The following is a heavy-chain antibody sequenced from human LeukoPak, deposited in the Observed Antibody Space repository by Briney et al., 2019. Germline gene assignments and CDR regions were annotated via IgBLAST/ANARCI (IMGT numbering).Heavy chain of an antibody. V-gene: IGHV3-21*04. CDR2: ISSSSSYI. Sequence: GGSLRLSCAASGFTFSSYSMNWVRQAPGKGLEWVSSISSSSSYIYYADSVKGRFTISRDNSKNMLCLELNSLTVEDTAIYYCAKDRSSATSCSNYWGRGTLVTVSS. J-gene: IGHJ4*02. D-gene: IGHD2-2*01. CDR1: GFTFSSYS. CDR3: AKDRSSATSCSNY.